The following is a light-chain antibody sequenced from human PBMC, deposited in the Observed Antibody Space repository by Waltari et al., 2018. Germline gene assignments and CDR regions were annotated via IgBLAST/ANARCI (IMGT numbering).Light chain of an antibody. CDR3: QQYGVARYT. J-gene: IGKJ3*01. CDR1: QSVDSFY. V-gene: IGKV3-20*01. CDR2: ATS. Sequence: EIVLTQSPGTLSLSPGDTATLSCRASQSVDSFYIAWYQHRPGQAPRLLIHATSTRANGVPDRFSGSGSGTDFTLIISSLEPEDFAVYYCQQYGVARYTFGPGTKVDRK.